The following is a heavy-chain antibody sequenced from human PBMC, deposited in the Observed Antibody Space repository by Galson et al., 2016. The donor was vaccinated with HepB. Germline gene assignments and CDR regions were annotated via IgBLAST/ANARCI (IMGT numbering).Heavy chain of an antibody. CDR2: ISAYNGNT. CDR1: GYTFTTYG. CDR3: ARDPRKIRYQLLEIYYYYYAMDV. J-gene: IGHJ6*02. V-gene: IGHV1-18*01. D-gene: IGHD2-2*01. Sequence: SVKVSCKASGYTFTTYGISWVRQAPGQGLEWMGWISAYNGNTTYAQQLQGSVTMTTDTSTSTAYMVLRSLRSDDTAVYYCARDPRKIRYQLLEIYYYYYAMDVWGQGTTVTVSS.